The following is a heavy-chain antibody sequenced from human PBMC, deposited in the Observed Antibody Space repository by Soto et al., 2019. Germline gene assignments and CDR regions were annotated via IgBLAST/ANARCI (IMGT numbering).Heavy chain of an antibody. Sequence: QVQLVQSGAEVKKPGSSVKVSCKASGGTFSSYAISWVRQAPGQGLEWMGGIIPIFGTANYAQKFQGRVTITADESTSKAYMDLRSLRSEDTAVYDCARDLNGGNSARDYWGQGTLVTVSS. D-gene: IGHD2-21*02. V-gene: IGHV1-69*01. CDR1: GGTFSSYA. J-gene: IGHJ4*02. CDR3: ARDLNGGNSARDY. CDR2: IIPIFGTA.